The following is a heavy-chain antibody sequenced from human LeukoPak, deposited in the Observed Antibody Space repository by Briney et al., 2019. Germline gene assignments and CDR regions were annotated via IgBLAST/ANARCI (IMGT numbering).Heavy chain of an antibody. J-gene: IGHJ4*02. D-gene: IGHD5-24*01. V-gene: IGHV3-74*01. CDR3: TKGMATIRRHIDS. Sequence: QPGGSLRLSCAASGFTLSNYWMHWVRQAPGKGLVWVSRISDADGSITNYADSVRGRFTISRDTAKNTLYLQMNSLGAEDTAIYYCTKGMATIRRHIDSWGQGTLVTVSS. CDR1: GFTLSNYW. CDR2: ISDADGSIT.